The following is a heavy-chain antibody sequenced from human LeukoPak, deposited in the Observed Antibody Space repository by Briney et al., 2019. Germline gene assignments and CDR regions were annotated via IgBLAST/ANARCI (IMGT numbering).Heavy chain of an antibody. J-gene: IGHJ4*02. CDR2: IYYSGST. V-gene: IGHV4-59*01. D-gene: IGHD6-13*01. CDR1: GGSFSGYY. CDR3: ARGVAAAGTMGLFDY. Sequence: SETLSLTCAVYGGSFSGYYWSWIRQPPGKGLEWIGYIYYSGSTNYNPSLKSRVTISVDTSKNQFSLKLSSVTAADTAVYYCARGVAAAGTMGLFDYWGQGTLVTVSS.